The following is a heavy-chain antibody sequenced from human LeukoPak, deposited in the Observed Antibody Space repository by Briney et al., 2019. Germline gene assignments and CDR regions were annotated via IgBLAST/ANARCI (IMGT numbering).Heavy chain of an antibody. V-gene: IGHV3-23*01. CDR3: ARSAVGTSCCTAVDY. D-gene: IGHD1-26*01. Sequence: GGSLRLSCAASGFTFSTYAMTWVRQAPGKGLEWVSGISTSGDRTYYADSVKGRFTISRDSSKNTLYLQMNSLRAEDTAEYYCARSAVGTSCCTAVDYWGQGTLVTVSS. CDR1: GFTFSTYA. J-gene: IGHJ4*02. CDR2: ISTSGDRT.